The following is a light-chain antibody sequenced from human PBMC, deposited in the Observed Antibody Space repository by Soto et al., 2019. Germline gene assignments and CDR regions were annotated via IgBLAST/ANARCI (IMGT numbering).Light chain of an antibody. Sequence: QSALTQSASVSGSPGQSITISCTGTSSDVGGYNYVSWCQQRAGKAPNLMISEVSNRPSGVSNRFSGSKSGTTASLTISGLQAECEADYYRSSYTGSATLVFGAGTKLTVL. CDR2: EVS. J-gene: IGLJ3*02. CDR3: SSYTGSATLV. V-gene: IGLV2-14*01. CDR1: SSDVGGYNY.